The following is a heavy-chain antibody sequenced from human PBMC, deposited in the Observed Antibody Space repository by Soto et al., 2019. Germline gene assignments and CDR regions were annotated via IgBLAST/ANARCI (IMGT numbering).Heavy chain of an antibody. V-gene: IGHV1-3*01. Sequence: ASVKVSCKASGYTFTSYAMHWVRQAPGQRLEWMGWINAGNGNTKYSQKFQGRVTITRDTSASTAYMELSSLRSEDTAVYYCARGSIAAAGTGVYYYYYMDVWGKGTTVTVSS. J-gene: IGHJ6*03. CDR1: GYTFTSYA. CDR2: INAGNGNT. D-gene: IGHD6-13*01. CDR3: ARGSIAAAGTGVYYYYYMDV.